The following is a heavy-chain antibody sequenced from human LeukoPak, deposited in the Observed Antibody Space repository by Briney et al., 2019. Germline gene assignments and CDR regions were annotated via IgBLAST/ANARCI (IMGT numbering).Heavy chain of an antibody. J-gene: IGHJ4*02. CDR3: SRGRDRSKAGDH. CDR1: GGSCDDYY. V-gene: IGHV4-34*01. CDR2: IHPHGIF. Sequence: PSETLSLTCDVSGGSCDDYYCSWIRQSPGKGLEWIGEIHPHGIFYYNSSLMSRVTISIDTSKSQFSLRLTSVTAADTAIYYCSRGRDRSKAGDHWGQGSLVTVSS. D-gene: IGHD5-24*01.